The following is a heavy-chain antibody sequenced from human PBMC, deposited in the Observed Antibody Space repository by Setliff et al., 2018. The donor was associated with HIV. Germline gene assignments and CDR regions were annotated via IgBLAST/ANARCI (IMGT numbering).Heavy chain of an antibody. J-gene: IGHJ6*03. D-gene: IGHD3-10*01. CDR1: GGSISSGSYY. CDR3: ALGMVRGARYYYYYYMDV. V-gene: IGHV4-61*09. Sequence: SETLSLTCTVSGGSISSGSYYWSWNRQPAGKGLEWIGHIYTSGSTNYHPSLKSRVTISADTSENQFSLKLRSVTAADTAVYYCALGMVRGARYYYYYYMDVWGKGTTVTVSS. CDR2: IYTSGST.